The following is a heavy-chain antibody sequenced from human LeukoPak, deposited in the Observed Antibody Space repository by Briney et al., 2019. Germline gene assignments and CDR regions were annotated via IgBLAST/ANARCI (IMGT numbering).Heavy chain of an antibody. D-gene: IGHD1-26*01. V-gene: IGHV3-21*06. Sequence: PGGSLRLSCAASEFTFSRYGMNWVRQPPGKGLEWVSSISWSSTYIYYADSVKGRFTISRDKAKNSLFLQMNTLRAEDTAVYYCASGSYSFDFWGQGALVTVSS. CDR1: EFTFSRYG. CDR3: ASGSYSFDF. CDR2: ISWSSTYI. J-gene: IGHJ4*02.